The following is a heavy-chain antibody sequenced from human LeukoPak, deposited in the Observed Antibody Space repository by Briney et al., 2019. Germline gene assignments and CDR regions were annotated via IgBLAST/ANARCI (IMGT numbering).Heavy chain of an antibody. CDR3: ARDPFSAARVDY. D-gene: IGHD6-6*01. CDR2: LYHSGTT. J-gene: IGHJ4*02. V-gene: IGHV4-39*07. CDR1: GGSITSSAFY. Sequence: SETLSLTCTLSGGSITSSAFYWTWVRQSPGKGLQWITTLYHSGTTYYNPSLKSRVTTSVDASKNQFSLKLRSVTAADTAVYYCARDPFSAARVDYWGQGTLVTVSS.